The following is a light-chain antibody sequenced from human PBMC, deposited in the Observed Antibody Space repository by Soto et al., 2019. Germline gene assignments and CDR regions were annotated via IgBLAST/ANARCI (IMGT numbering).Light chain of an antibody. CDR3: HQYGSSPWT. V-gene: IGKV3-20*01. J-gene: IGKJ1*01. CDR1: QSVTSSY. CDR2: GAS. Sequence: EIVLTQSPGSLSLSPGERATLSCRASQSVTSSYLAWSQQKPGRAPRLLIYGASSRATGIPDRFSGSGSGTDFTLTISRLEPEDFAVYYCHQYGSSPWTFGQGTKVEIK.